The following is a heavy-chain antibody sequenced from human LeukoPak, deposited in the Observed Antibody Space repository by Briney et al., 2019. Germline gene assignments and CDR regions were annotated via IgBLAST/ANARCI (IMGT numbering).Heavy chain of an antibody. J-gene: IGHJ3*02. CDR1: GFTFSSYG. CDR3: ARDGLRGAFDI. CDR2: ISGSGGST. V-gene: IGHV3-23*01. D-gene: IGHD3-10*01. Sequence: GGSVRLSCAASGFTFSSYGMSWVRQAPGKGLEWVSAISGSGGSTYYADSVKGRFTISRDNSKNTLYLQMNSLRAEDTAVYYCARDGLRGAFDIWGQGTMVTVSS.